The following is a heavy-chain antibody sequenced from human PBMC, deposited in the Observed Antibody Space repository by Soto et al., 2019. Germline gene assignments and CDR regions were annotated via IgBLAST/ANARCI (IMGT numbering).Heavy chain of an antibody. CDR1: VCTFSNAW. J-gene: IGHJ3*01. V-gene: IGHV3-15*01. D-gene: IGHD3-16*01. Sequence: VGSLRLSCASSVCTFSNAWMSWVRQAPGKGLEWVGRIKSKTDGGTTDYAAPVKGRFTISRDDSKNTLYLQMNSLKTEDTAVYYSTSLEVWGQGTTVIVS. CDR3: TSLEV. CDR2: IKSKTDGGTT.